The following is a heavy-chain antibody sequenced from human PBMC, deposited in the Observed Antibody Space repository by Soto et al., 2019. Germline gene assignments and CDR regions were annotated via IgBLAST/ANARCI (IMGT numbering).Heavy chain of an antibody. Sequence: EVQMLESGGGLVQPGGSLRLSCAASGFTFSSYAMSWVCQAPGKGLEWVSAISGSGGSTYYADSVKGRFTISRDNSKNTLYLQMNSLRAEDTAVYYCAKDYSVGTYYDFWSGYWIPWFDPWGQGTLVTVSS. D-gene: IGHD3-3*01. CDR2: ISGSGGST. CDR1: GFTFSSYA. V-gene: IGHV3-23*01. J-gene: IGHJ5*02. CDR3: AKDYSVGTYYDFWSGYWIPWFDP.